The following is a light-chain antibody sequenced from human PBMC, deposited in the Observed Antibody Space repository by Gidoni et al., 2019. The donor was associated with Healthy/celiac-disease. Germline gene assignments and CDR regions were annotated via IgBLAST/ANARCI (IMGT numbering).Light chain of an antibody. CDR3: QQRSNWPPFT. CDR2: DAS. CDR1: QSVSSY. Sequence: EIVLTQSPATLPLSPGERATLSCRASQSVSSYLAWYQQKPGQAPRLLIYDASNRATGIPARFSGSGSGTDFTLTISSLEPEDFAVYYCQQRSNWPPFTFXQXTRLXIK. V-gene: IGKV3-11*01. J-gene: IGKJ5*01.